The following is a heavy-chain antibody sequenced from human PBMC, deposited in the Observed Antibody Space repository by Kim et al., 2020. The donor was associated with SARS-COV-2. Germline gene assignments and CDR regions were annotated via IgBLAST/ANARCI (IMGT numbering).Heavy chain of an antibody. CDR2: IYHSGST. J-gene: IGHJ4*01. CDR3: ARSLPAWALPFDY. V-gene: IGHV4-59*13. Sequence: SETLSLTCTVSGGSINNYYWNWIRQPPGKGLEWMGYIYHSGSTTYNPSHKSRVTISVDTSKKQFSLQLSSVTAADTAVYYCARSLPAWALPFDYWGHGTLVTVPS. CDR1: GGSINNYY. D-gene: IGHD2-2*01.